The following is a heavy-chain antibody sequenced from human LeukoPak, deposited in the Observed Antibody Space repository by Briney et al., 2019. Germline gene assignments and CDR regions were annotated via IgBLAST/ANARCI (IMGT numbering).Heavy chain of an antibody. Sequence: ASQTLSLTCTVSGGSISSGSYYWSWIRQPAGKGLEWIGRVYTSGSTNYNPSLKSRVTISVDTSKNQFSLKLSSVTAADTAVYYCARGYYYGSGSYYKPRYYYYYGMDVWGQGTTVTVSS. D-gene: IGHD3-10*01. V-gene: IGHV4-61*02. CDR1: GGSISSGSYY. J-gene: IGHJ6*02. CDR2: VYTSGST. CDR3: ARGYYYGSGSYYKPRYYYYYGMDV.